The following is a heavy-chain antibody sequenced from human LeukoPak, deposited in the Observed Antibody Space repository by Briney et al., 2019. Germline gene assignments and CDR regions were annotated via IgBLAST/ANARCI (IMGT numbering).Heavy chain of an antibody. CDR1: GFTFSSYA. V-gene: IGHV3-30-3*01. CDR2: ISYDGSNK. D-gene: IGHD2-15*01. CDR3: AAQPCSVGKCYLDY. Sequence: SGGSLRLSCAASGFTFSSYAMHWVRQAPGKGLEWVAVISYDGSNKYYADSVKGRFTISRGNSKNTLYLQLNSLGAEDTAVYYCAAQPCSVGKCYLDYWGQGTLVTVSS. J-gene: IGHJ4*02.